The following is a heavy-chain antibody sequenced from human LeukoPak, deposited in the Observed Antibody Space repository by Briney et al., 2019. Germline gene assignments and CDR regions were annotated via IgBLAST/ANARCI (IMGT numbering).Heavy chain of an antibody. D-gene: IGHD3-10*01. J-gene: IGHJ5*02. CDR3: ARDYYDSGSYPRCFDP. CDR1: GFTFSSYN. CDR2: ISSSSSYI. V-gene: IGHV3-21*01. Sequence: GSLRLSCAASGFTFSSYNMNWVRQAPGKGLEWVSSISSSSSYIYYADSVKGRFTISRDNAKNSLYLQMNSLRAEDTAVYYCARDYYDSGSYPRCFDPWGQGTLVTVSS.